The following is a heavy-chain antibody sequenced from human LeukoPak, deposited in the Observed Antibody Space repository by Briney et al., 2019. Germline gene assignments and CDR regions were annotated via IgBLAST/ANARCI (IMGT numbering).Heavy chain of an antibody. CDR2: ISGDGATT. Sequence: QTGGSLRLSCAVSGFTFDDYAMHWVRHAPGKGLEWVSLISGDGATTYYADSVKGRFTISRDNSKNSLYLQMNSLRTEDTALYYCAKTPPSYGRWGQGTLVTVSS. CDR1: GFTFDDYA. CDR3: AKTPPSYGR. D-gene: IGHD1-14*01. V-gene: IGHV3-43*02. J-gene: IGHJ4*02.